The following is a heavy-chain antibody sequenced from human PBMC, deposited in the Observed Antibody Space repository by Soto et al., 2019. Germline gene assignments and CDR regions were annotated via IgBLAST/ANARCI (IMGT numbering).Heavy chain of an antibody. D-gene: IGHD5-18*01. CDR2: ISGSGGST. J-gene: IGHJ5*02. V-gene: IGHV3-23*01. CDR1: GFTFSSYA. Sequence: GGSLRLSCAASGFTFSSYAMSWVRQAPGKGLEWVSAISGSGGSTYYADSVKGRFTNSRDNSKNTLYLQMSRLRAEDSAVYYCAKVMVKTWLDPWGQGTLVTVSS. CDR3: AKVMVKTWLDP.